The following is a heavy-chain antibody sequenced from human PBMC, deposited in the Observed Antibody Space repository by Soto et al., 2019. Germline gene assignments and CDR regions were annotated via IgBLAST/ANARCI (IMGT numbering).Heavy chain of an antibody. Sequence: EVQLVESGGGLVQPGRSLRLSCAASGFTFDDYAMHWVRQAPGKGLAWVSGISWNSGSICYADSGKGRFTISRDNAKNSLYLQMNSLRAEDTALYYCAKVSRDFWSGYQEYYFDYWGQGTLVTVSS. J-gene: IGHJ4*02. D-gene: IGHD3-3*01. CDR1: GFTFDDYA. CDR2: ISWNSGSI. CDR3: AKVSRDFWSGYQEYYFDY. V-gene: IGHV3-9*01.